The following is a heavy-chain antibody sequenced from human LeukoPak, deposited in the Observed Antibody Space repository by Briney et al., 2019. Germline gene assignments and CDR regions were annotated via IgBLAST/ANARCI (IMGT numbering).Heavy chain of an antibody. V-gene: IGHV4-34*01. D-gene: IGHD3-10*01. Sequence: SETLSLTCAVYGGSFSGYYWSWIRQPPGKGLEWIGEINHSGSTNYNPSLKSRVTISVDTSKNQFSLKLSSVTAADTAVYYCARGRSITSYGSGSYYYYYYGMDVWGQGTTVTVSS. CDR2: INHSGST. CDR1: GGSFSGYY. CDR3: ARGRSITSYGSGSYYYYYYGMDV. J-gene: IGHJ6*02.